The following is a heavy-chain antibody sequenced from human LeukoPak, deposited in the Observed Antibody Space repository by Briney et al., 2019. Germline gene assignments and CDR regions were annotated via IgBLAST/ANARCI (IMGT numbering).Heavy chain of an antibody. CDR2: IRGNNGNT. V-gene: IGHV1-18*01. J-gene: IGHJ4*02. Sequence: ASVKVSCKASGYTFTSYGISWVRQAPGQGLEWMGWIRGNNGNTNYAQNLQGRVTMTTDTSTSTAYMELKSLRSDDTAVYYCARVDLLNGYYLFDYWGQGTLVTVSS. D-gene: IGHD3-9*01. CDR1: GYTFTSYG. CDR3: ARVDLLNGYYLFDY.